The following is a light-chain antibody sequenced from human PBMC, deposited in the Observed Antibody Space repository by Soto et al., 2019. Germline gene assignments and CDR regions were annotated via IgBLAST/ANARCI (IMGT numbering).Light chain of an antibody. CDR1: SSNIGAGYD. V-gene: IGLV1-40*01. CDR2: DNS. Sequence: QSVLTQPPSVSGAPGQRVTISCTGSSSNIGAGYDVHWYQQIPGTAPKLLICDNSNRPSGVPDRFSGSKSGTSASLAITELQAEDEADYYCQSKDSSLSGSYVFGTGTKLTVL. J-gene: IGLJ1*01. CDR3: QSKDSSLSGSYV.